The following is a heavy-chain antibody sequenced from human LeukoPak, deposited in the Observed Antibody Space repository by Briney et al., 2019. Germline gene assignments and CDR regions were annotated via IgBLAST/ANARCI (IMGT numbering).Heavy chain of an antibody. V-gene: IGHV1-2*02. CDR3: ARPYCSGGSCHDYFDY. Sequence: GASVKVSCKASGYTFTDYYIHWVRRAPGQGLEWMGWMNPTSGGTEYGQMFRGRVTLTRDTSISTAYMELGGLTSDDTAVYYCARPYCSGGSCHDYFDYWGQGTLVTVSS. CDR1: GYTFTDYY. CDR2: MNPTSGGT. D-gene: IGHD2-15*01. J-gene: IGHJ4*02.